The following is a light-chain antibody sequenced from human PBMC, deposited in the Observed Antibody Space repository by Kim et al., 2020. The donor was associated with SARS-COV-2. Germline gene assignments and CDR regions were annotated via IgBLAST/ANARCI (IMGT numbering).Light chain of an antibody. V-gene: IGKV1-5*03. CDR2: KAS. J-gene: IGKJ1*01. Sequence: DIQMTQSPSTLSASVGDRVTITCRASQSISSWLAWYQQKPGKAPKLLIYKASSLESGVPSRFSGSVSGTEFTLTISSLQPDDFATYYCQQYNSYPWTFGQGTKVVIK. CDR1: QSISSW. CDR3: QQYNSYPWT.